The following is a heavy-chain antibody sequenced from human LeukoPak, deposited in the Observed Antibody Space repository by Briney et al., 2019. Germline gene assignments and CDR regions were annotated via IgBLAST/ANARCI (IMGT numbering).Heavy chain of an antibody. Sequence: PGGSLRLSCAASGFTFSTSGMHWVRQAPGKGLEWVAVIAYDGSNKYYADSVKGRFTISRDNSKNTLYLQMNSLRSDDTAVYYCARASNWGLDYWGQGTLVTVSS. J-gene: IGHJ4*02. V-gene: IGHV3-30*03. D-gene: IGHD7-27*01. CDR1: GFTFSTSG. CDR3: ARASNWGLDY. CDR2: IAYDGSNK.